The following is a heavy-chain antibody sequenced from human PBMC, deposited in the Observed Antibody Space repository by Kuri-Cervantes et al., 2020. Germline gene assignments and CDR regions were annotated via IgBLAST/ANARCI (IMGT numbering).Heavy chain of an antibody. D-gene: IGHD3-10*01. CDR2: ISSTSSYI. V-gene: IGHV3-21*04. CDR3: AKDNGVGVRGVTFDY. J-gene: IGHJ4*02. CDR1: GFTFSSYS. Sequence: GGSLRLSCAASGFTFSSYSMNWVRQAPGKGLEWVSSISSTSSYIYYADSVKGRFTISRDNAKNSLYLQMNSLRAEDTALYYCAKDNGVGVRGVTFDYWGQGTLVTVSS.